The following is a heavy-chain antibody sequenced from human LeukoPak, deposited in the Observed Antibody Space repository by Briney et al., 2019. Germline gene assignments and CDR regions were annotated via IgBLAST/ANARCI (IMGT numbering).Heavy chain of an antibody. D-gene: IGHD3-22*01. CDR2: IYPGDSDT. Sequence: GESLKISCKGSGYSFTNYWIAWVRQMPGKGLVWMGIIYPGDSDTRYSPSFQGQVTISADKSINTAYLQWSSLRASDTAMYYCARSTTRVTFDRFDLWGQGTLVTVSS. CDR3: ARSTTRVTFDRFDL. V-gene: IGHV5-51*01. CDR1: GYSFTNYW. J-gene: IGHJ5*02.